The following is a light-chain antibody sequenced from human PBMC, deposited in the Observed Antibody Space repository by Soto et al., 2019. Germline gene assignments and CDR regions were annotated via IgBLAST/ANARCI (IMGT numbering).Light chain of an antibody. Sequence: SYELTQPPSVSVAPGQTARITCGGNTIGSKSVHWYQQKPGQAPVLVVYDDSDRTSGIPERFSGSNSGNTTTLTISRVEAGDEADYYCQVWDSRSDHHVFATGTKLTVL. CDR1: TIGSKS. CDR2: DDS. V-gene: IGLV3-21*02. J-gene: IGLJ1*01. CDR3: QVWDSRSDHHV.